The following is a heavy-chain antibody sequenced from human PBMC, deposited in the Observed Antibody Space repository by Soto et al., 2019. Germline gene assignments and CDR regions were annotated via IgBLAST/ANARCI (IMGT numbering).Heavy chain of an antibody. V-gene: IGHV4-59*01. CDR1: GGSFSSYY. D-gene: IGHD3-10*01. CDR2: IYYSGST. CDR3: ARTVWFGEYHYMDV. J-gene: IGHJ6*03. Sequence: SLTCTVSGGSFSSYYWSWIRQPPGKGLEWIRYIYYSGSTNYNPSLKSRVTISVDTSKNQFSLKLSSVTAADTAVYYCARTVWFGEYHYMDVWGKGSTVT.